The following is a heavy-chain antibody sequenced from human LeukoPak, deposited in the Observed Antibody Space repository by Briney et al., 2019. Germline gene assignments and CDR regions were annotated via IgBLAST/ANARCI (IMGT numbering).Heavy chain of an antibody. CDR2: IYSGGST. CDR1: GFTVSSNY. J-gene: IGHJ4*02. D-gene: IGHD3-16*01. CDR3: ARGGSSKIDY. V-gene: IGHV3-53*01. Sequence: GGSLRLSCAASGFTVSSNYMSWVRQAPGKGLEWVSVIYSGGSTYYADSVKGRFTISRDNAKNSLYLHMDSLRAEDTAMYFCARGGSSKIDYWGQGALVLVSS.